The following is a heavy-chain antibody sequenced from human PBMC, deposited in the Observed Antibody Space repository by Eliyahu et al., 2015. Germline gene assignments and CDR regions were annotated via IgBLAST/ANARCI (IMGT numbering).Heavy chain of an antibody. J-gene: IGHJ4*02. Sequence: EVQLVESGGGLVKPGGSLRLSCAASGFTFSSYSMNWVRQAPGKGLEWVSSISSSSSYIYYADSVKGRFTISRDNAKNSLYLQMNSLRAEDTAVYYCARDCPLCIYGSGSYHDYWGQGTLVTVSS. CDR3: ARDCPLCIYGSGSYHDY. D-gene: IGHD3-10*01. CDR1: GFTFSSYS. CDR2: ISSSSSYI. V-gene: IGHV3-21*02.